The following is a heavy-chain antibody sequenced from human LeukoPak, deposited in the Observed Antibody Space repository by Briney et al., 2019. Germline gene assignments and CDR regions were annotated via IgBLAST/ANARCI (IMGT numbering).Heavy chain of an antibody. Sequence: SVKVSCKASGGTFSSYTICWVRQAPGQGLEWMGGIIPIFVTANYAQKFQGRVTITADESTSTAYMELSSVRSEDTAVYYCARGQIVVVPAAMGYGWFEPWGQGTVVTVSS. CDR3: ARGQIVVVPAAMGYGWFEP. CDR1: GGTFSSYT. V-gene: IGHV1-69*13. CDR2: IIPIFVTA. D-gene: IGHD2-2*01. J-gene: IGHJ5*02.